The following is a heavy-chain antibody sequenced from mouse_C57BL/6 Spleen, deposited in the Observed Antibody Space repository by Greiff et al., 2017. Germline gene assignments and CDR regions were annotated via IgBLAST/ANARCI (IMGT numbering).Heavy chain of an antibody. J-gene: IGHJ2*01. Sequence: QVQLQQSGAELARPGASVKMSCKASGYTFTSYTMHWVHQRPGQGLEWIGYINPNSGYTKYNQKFKDKATLTADKASSTAYMQLNILTSEDSAVYYYATGIVAIDDWGQGTTLTVSS. V-gene: IGHV1-4*01. D-gene: IGHD1-1*01. CDR1: GYTFTSYT. CDR3: ATGIVAIDD. CDR2: INPNSGYT.